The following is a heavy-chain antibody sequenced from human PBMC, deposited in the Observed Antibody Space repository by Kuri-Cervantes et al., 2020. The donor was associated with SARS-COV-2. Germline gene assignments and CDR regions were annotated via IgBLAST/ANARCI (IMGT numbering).Heavy chain of an antibody. CDR3: ARQGEDEIAAPLRWFDY. CDR1: GFTFSSYS. D-gene: IGHD6-6*01. CDR2: ISSSSSYI. Sequence: GGSLRLSCAASGFTFSSYSMNWVRQAPGKGLEWVSSISSSSSYIYYADSVKCRFTISRDNAKNSLYLQMNSLRAEDTAVYYCARQGEDEIAAPLRWFDYWGQGTLVTVSS. V-gene: IGHV3-21*01. J-gene: IGHJ4*02.